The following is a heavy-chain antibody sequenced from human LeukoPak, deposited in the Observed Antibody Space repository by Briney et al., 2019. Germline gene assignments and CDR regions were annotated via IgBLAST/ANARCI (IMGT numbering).Heavy chain of an antibody. J-gene: IGHJ6*02. Sequence: GGSLRLSCAASGFTFSSYSMNWVRQAPGKGLEWVSSISSSSSYIYYADSVKGRFTISRDNAKNSLYLQMNSLRAEDTAVYYCASRSGYYYYYYGMDVWDQGTTVTVSS. CDR2: ISSSSSYI. CDR1: GFTFSSYS. D-gene: IGHD3-22*01. CDR3: ASRSGYYYYYYGMDV. V-gene: IGHV3-21*01.